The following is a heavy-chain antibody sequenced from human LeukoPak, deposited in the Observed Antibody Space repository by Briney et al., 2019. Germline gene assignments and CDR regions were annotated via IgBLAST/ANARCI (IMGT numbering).Heavy chain of an antibody. V-gene: IGHV3-23*01. CDR3: ARDLWYSSDNWFDP. D-gene: IGHD6-19*01. J-gene: IGHJ5*02. CDR1: GFTISSYA. Sequence: PGGSLRLSCAASGFTISSYAMSWVRQAPGKGLQWVSTVGGSGGGTYYADSVKGRFTISRDNSKNTLYLQINSLRAEDTAVYYCARDLWYSSDNWFDPWGQGTLVTVSS. CDR2: VGGSGGGT.